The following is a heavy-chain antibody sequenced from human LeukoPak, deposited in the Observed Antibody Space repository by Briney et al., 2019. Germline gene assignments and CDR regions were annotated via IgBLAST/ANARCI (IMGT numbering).Heavy chain of an antibody. CDR1: GFTFSSYA. V-gene: IGHV3-30-3*01. J-gene: IGHJ4*02. CDR3: ARGRLRDY. CDR2: ISYDGSNK. Sequence: GGSLRLSCAASGFTFSSYAMHWVRQAPGKGLEWVGVISYDGSNKYYADSVKGRFTISRDNSKNTLYLQMNSLRAEDTAVYYCARGRLRDYWGQGTLVTVSS. D-gene: IGHD4-17*01.